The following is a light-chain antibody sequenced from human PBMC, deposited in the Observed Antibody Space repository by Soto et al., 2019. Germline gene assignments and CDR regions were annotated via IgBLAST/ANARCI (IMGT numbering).Light chain of an antibody. CDR3: QSYDSSLSGWV. CDR2: GNS. V-gene: IGLV1-40*01. CDR1: SSNIGAGYD. Sequence: QSVLTQPPSVSGAPGPRVTISCTGSSSNIGAGYDVHWYQQLPGTAPKLLIYGNSNRPSGVPDRFSGSKSGTSASLAITGLQAEYEADYYCQSYDSSLSGWVFGGGTQLTVL. J-gene: IGLJ3*02.